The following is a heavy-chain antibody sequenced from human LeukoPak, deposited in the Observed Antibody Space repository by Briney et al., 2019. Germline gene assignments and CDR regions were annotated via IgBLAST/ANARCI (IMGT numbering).Heavy chain of an antibody. V-gene: IGHV3-7*01. D-gene: IGHD3-16*01. Sequence: PGGSLRLSCAASGFTFTTYAMSWVRQAPGKGLEWVANIKQDGSEKYYVDSVKGRFTISRDNAKNSLYLQMNSLRAEDTAVYYCARDVLTFGGVSADNSDYWGQGTLVTVSS. CDR1: GFTFTTYA. J-gene: IGHJ4*02. CDR3: ARDVLTFGGVSADNSDY. CDR2: IKQDGSEK.